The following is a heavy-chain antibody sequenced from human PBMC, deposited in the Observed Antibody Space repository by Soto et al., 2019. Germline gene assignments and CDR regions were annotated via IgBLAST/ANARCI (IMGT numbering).Heavy chain of an antibody. CDR2: ISYDGSNK. J-gene: IGHJ6*02. Sequence: VGSLRLSGAASGFTFSSYAMHWVRQARGKGLEWVAVISYDGSNKYYADSVKGRFTISRDNSKNTLYLQMNSLRAEDTAVYYCARGGRLYYYYGMDVWGQGTTVTSP. CDR3: ARGGRLYYYYGMDV. V-gene: IGHV3-30-3*01. D-gene: IGHD6-25*01. CDR1: GFTFSSYA.